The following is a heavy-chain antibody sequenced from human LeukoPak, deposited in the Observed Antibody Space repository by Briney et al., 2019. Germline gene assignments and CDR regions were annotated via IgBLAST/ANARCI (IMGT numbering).Heavy chain of an antibody. V-gene: IGHV3-21*01. J-gene: IGHJ5*02. CDR3: AREKSYYGSGSHPNWFDP. CDR1: GFTFGDYA. Sequence: GGSLRLSCTASGFTFGDYAMNWVRQAPGKGLEWVSSISSGSSYIYYADSVKGRFTISRDNAKNSLYLQMNSLRAEDTAVYYCAREKSYYGSGSHPNWFDPWGQGTLVTVSS. CDR2: ISSGSSYI. D-gene: IGHD3-10*01.